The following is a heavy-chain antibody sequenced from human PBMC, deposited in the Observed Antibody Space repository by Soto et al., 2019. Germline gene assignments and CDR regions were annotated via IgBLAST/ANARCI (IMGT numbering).Heavy chain of an antibody. D-gene: IGHD3-3*02. CDR2: IWSDGSNK. Sequence: GGSLRLSCTASGFTFSSNGMHWVRQAPGKWLEWVAVIWSDGSNKYYADSVKSRFTIFRDNSKSTLYLQMNGLRAEDTAVYYCARDSINKPGFYYGMDVWGQGXTVTVSS. J-gene: IGHJ6*02. CDR3: ARDSINKPGFYYGMDV. CDR1: GFTFSSNG. V-gene: IGHV3-33*01.